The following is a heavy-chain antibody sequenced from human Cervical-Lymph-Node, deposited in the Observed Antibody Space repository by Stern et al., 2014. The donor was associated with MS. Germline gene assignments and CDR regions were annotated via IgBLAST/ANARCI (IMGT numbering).Heavy chain of an antibody. V-gene: IGHV4-59*01. Sequence: DQLVESGPGLVKPSGTLSLTCSVSGDSLNIYYWTWIRQSPGKGLEWIGHVYYTGSTNYNPSLKSRVTISLDKSKNHFSLKLISVTAADTAVYFCAREVVVPGGLRYWGQGILVTVSS. CDR3: AREVVVPGGLRY. D-gene: IGHD3-16*01. J-gene: IGHJ4*02. CDR2: VYYTGST. CDR1: GDSLNIYY.